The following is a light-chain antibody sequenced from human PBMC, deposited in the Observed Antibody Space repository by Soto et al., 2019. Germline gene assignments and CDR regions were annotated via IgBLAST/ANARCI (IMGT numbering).Light chain of an antibody. CDR1: SSDIGAYNY. J-gene: IGLJ1*01. CDR3: SSYTTGDHYV. Sequence: QSALTQPASVSGSPGQSITISCTGTSSDIGAYNYVSWSQQHPGKAPKLIIYGVSDRPPGVSNRFSGSKSGTTASLTISGLLAEDEADYHCSSYTTGDHYVFGTGTKLTAL. V-gene: IGLV2-14*01. CDR2: GVS.